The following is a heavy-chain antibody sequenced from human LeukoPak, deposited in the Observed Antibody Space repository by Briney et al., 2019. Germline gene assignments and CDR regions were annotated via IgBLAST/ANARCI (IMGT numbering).Heavy chain of an antibody. V-gene: IGHV4-34*01. Sequence: SETLSLTCAVYGGSLNHYYGSWIRQPPGKGLEWIGEIDRLGRTNYSPSLKNRVTISIDTSKNQFSLKLTSVTAADSAVYYCARPVDCSSTFCSGPFDSWGQGGLVTVSS. CDR3: ARPVDCSSTFCSGPFDS. CDR2: IDRLGRT. J-gene: IGHJ4*02. D-gene: IGHD2-2*01. CDR1: GGSLNHYY.